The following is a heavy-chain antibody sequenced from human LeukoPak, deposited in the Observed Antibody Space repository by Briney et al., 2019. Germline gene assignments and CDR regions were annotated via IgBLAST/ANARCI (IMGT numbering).Heavy chain of an antibody. CDR1: GFTFSSYS. CDR2: ISSSSSYI. CDR3: ARDYGQQWLVRGFDY. V-gene: IGHV3-21*01. D-gene: IGHD6-19*01. J-gene: IGHJ4*02. Sequence: PGGSLRLSCAASGFTFSSYSMNWVRQAPGKGLEWVSSISSSSSYIYYADSVKGRFTISRDNAKNSPYLQMNSLRAEDTAVYYCARDYGQQWLVRGFDYWGQGTLVTVSS.